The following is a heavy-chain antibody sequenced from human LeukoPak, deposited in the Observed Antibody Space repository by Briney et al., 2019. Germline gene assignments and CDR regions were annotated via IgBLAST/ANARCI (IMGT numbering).Heavy chain of an antibody. CDR2: VYPGDSDT. D-gene: IGHD6-19*01. V-gene: IGHV5-51*01. Sequence: GESLKISCKGSGYSFTIYWIGWVRQMPGKGLEWMGVVYPGDSDTRYSPSFRGQVTISADKSINTAYLQWSSLKASDTAMYYCARAFYSSGFFFDYWGQGTLVTVSS. CDR3: ARAFYSSGFFFDY. CDR1: GYSFTIYW. J-gene: IGHJ4*02.